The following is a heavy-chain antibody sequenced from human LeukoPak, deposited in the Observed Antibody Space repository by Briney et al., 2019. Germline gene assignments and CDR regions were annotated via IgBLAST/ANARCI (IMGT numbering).Heavy chain of an antibody. Sequence: GGSLRLSCAASGFTFSSYWMSWVRQAPGKGLEWVANIKQDGSEKYYVDSVKGRFTISRDNAKNSLYLQMNSLRAEDTAVYYCAGDVPGYYYYYMDVWGKGTTVTVSS. V-gene: IGHV3-7*01. CDR1: GFTFSSYW. CDR2: IKQDGSEK. D-gene: IGHD1-14*01. CDR3: AGDVPGYYYYYMDV. J-gene: IGHJ6*03.